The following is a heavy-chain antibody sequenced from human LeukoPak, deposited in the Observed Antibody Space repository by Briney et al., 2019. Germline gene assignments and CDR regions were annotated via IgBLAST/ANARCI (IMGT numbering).Heavy chain of an antibody. CDR3: ARGPYCSSTSCYYNWFDP. Sequence: ASVKVSCKASGYTFTSYGISWVRQAPGQGLEWMGWISAYNGNTNYAQKLQGRVTMTTDTSTSTAYMELRSLRSDDTAVYYCARGPYCSSTSCYYNWFDPWGQGTLVTVSS. CDR2: ISAYNGNT. V-gene: IGHV1-18*01. D-gene: IGHD2-2*01. CDR1: GYTFTSYG. J-gene: IGHJ5*02.